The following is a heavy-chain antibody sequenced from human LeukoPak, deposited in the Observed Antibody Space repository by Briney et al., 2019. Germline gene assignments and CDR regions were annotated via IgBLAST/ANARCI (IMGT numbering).Heavy chain of an antibody. CDR2: INHSGST. D-gene: IGHD3-16*02. CDR3: ARGPQAVTFGGVIVRSRNYFDY. V-gene: IGHV4-34*01. J-gene: IGHJ4*02. Sequence: SETLSLTCAVYGGSFSGYYWSWIRQPPGEGLEWIGEINHSGSTNYNPSLKSRVTISVDTSKNQFSLKLSSVTAADTAVYYCARGPQAVTFGGVIVRSRNYFDYWGQGTLVTVSS. CDR1: GGSFSGYY.